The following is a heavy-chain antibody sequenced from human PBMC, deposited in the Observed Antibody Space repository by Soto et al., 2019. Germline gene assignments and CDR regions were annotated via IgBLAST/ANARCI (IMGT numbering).Heavy chain of an antibody. CDR2: INHSGST. CDR3: ARARECVAAAGNNAY. Sequence: ASETLCLTCAVYGGSFSGYYWSWIRQPPGKGLEWIGEINHSGSTNYNPSLKSRVTISVDTSKNQFSLKLSSVTAADTAVYYCARARECVAAAGNNAYSGQGTLALVSA. J-gene: IGHJ1*01. V-gene: IGHV4-34*01. CDR1: GGSFSGYY. D-gene: IGHD6-13*01.